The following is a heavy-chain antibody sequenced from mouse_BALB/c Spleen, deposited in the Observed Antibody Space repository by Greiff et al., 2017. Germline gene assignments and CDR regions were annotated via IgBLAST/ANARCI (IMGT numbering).Heavy chain of an antibody. V-gene: IGHV3-6*02. Sequence: VQLKESGPGLVKPSQSLSLTCSVTGYSITSGYYWNWIRQFPGNKLEWMGYISYDGSNNYNPSLKNRISITRDTSKNQFFLKLNSVTTEDTATYYCARLTGKDYFDYWGQGTTLTVSS. D-gene: IGHD4-1*01. J-gene: IGHJ2*01. CDR1: GYSITSGYY. CDR2: ISYDGSN. CDR3: ARLTGKDYFDY.